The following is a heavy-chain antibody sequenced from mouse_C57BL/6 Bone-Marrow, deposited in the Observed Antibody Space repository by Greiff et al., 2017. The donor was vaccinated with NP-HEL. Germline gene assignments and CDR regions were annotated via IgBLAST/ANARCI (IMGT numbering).Heavy chain of an antibody. D-gene: IGHD1-1*01. J-gene: IGHJ1*03. V-gene: IGHV1-87*01. CDR3: SEDSAVYYCAWSFPNYYGSSYDWYFDV. CDR2: GQGLEWIG. Sequence: QVQLQQSGPELARPWASVKISCQAFYTFSRRVHFAIRDTNYWMQWVKQRPGQGLEWIGAIYPGNGGPSYNQKFKGKATLTADKSSSTAYMQHSSLTSEDSAVYYCAWSFPNYYGSSYDWYFDVWGTGTTVTVSS. CDR1: YTFSRRVH.